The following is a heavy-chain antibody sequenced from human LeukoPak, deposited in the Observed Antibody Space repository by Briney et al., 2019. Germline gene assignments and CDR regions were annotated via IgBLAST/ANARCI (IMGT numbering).Heavy chain of an antibody. J-gene: IGHJ4*02. CDR1: GFTFSSYA. CDR2: ISYEGAYK. CDR3: ARMGYCTSTTCYHYFEY. V-gene: IGHV3-30*04. Sequence: PGRSLRLSCAASGFTFSSYAMLWVRQAPGKGLEWVATISYEGAYKFYADSVKGRCTISRDNSMNTLYLQMNSLSADDTAVYYSARMGYCTSTTCYHYFEYWGQGTLVIVSS. D-gene: IGHD2-2*01.